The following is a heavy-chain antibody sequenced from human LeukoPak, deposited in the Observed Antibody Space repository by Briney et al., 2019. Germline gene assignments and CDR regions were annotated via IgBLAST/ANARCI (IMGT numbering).Heavy chain of an antibody. CDR3: ARQTVPAALFDY. Sequence: PSETLSLTCTVSGGSISSYYWSWIRQPPGKGLEWIGYIYYSGSTYYNPSLKSRVTISVDTSKNQFSLKLSSVTAADTAVYYCARQTVPAALFDYWGQGTLVTVSS. D-gene: IGHD2-2*01. CDR2: IYYSGST. V-gene: IGHV4-59*04. CDR1: GGSISSYY. J-gene: IGHJ4*02.